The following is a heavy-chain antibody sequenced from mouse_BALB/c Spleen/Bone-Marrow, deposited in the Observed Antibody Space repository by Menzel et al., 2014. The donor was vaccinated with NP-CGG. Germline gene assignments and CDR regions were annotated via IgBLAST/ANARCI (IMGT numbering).Heavy chain of an antibody. CDR1: GFTFTDYY. J-gene: IGHJ2*01. Sequence: EVQGVESGGGLVQPGGSLRLSCATSGFTFTDYYMNWARQPPGKALEWLGFIRNKANGYTTEYSASVKSRFTISRDNSQNILYLQMNTLRADDSATYYCARDKGRVFFDYWGQGTTLTVSS. CDR2: IRNKANGYTT. V-gene: IGHV7-3*02. CDR3: ARDKGRVFFDY.